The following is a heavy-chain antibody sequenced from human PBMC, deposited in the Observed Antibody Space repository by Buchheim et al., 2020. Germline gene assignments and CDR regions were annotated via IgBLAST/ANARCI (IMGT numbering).Heavy chain of an antibody. CDR2: ISYSGTT. CDR1: GGSITGDTFY. CDR3: ARQYTH. V-gene: IGHV4-39*01. Sequence: QLHLQESGPGLLKPSETLSLTCTVSGGSITGDTFYWGWIRQPPGKGLECIASISYSGTTYYNPSLMSRVTILVDTSKNQFSLRLSSVTAADTAVYYCARQYTHWGQG. D-gene: IGHD2-2*02. J-gene: IGHJ4*02.